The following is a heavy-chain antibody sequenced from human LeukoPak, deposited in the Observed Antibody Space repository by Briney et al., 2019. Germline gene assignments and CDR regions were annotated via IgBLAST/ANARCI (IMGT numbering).Heavy chain of an antibody. Sequence: ASVKVSCKASGYIFTDYYGHWVREAPGQGLEWMGIINPTGGDTVYSQKFQGRLTMTRDTSTNTVYMELSSLKSEDTAMFYCARGLGYSSDWSEYWGQGTLVAVSS. CDR3: ARGLGYSSDWSEY. J-gene: IGHJ4*02. CDR2: INPTGGDT. V-gene: IGHV1-46*01. CDR1: GYIFTDYY. D-gene: IGHD6-19*01.